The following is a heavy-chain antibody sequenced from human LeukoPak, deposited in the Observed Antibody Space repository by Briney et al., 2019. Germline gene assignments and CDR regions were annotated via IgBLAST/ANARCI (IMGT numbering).Heavy chain of an antibody. D-gene: IGHD7-27*01. CDR1: GFNFRAYW. V-gene: IGHV3-7*01. Sequence: PGGSLRLSCAASGFNFRAYWMAWVRQAPGKGLEWVANIHQHGSKENYVDSVKGRFTISRDNAKNSVFLQMNSLRAEDTAVYYCARGKGDWGNYYFDYWGQGTLVTVSS. CDR3: ARGKGDWGNYYFDY. CDR2: IHQHGSKE. J-gene: IGHJ4*02.